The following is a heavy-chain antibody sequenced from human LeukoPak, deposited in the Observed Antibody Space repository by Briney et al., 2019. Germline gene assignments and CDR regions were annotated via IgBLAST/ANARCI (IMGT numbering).Heavy chain of an antibody. Sequence: PGGSLRLSCAPSGLAVSSTFMSWVRQAPGRGLEWVSIICSGGTTHYADSVKGRFTISRDNAKNMLYLQMDSLRVGDTAIYYCARNTDYYGSGTYGYFDHWGRGTLVTVSS. CDR1: GLAVSSTF. CDR2: ICSGGTT. D-gene: IGHD3-10*01. J-gene: IGHJ2*01. CDR3: ARNTDYYGSGTYGYFDH. V-gene: IGHV3-53*01.